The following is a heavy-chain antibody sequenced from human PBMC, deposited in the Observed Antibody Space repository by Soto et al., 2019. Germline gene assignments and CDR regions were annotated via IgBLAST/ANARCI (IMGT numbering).Heavy chain of an antibody. CDR1: GFTSTGFE. CDR2: ISASGDTV. J-gene: IGHJ5*02. D-gene: IGHD3-9*01. Sequence: ERLVESGGGFLQPGESLRISCAASGFTSTGFELTWVRQVPGRGLEWVAYISASGDTVYYADSVQGRFTISRDNTKKSVFLQMNSLRDEDTAVYYCARFGHYFDNDDYWGVLDHWGQGTLVTVSS. CDR3: ARFGHYFDNDDYWGVLDH. V-gene: IGHV3-48*03.